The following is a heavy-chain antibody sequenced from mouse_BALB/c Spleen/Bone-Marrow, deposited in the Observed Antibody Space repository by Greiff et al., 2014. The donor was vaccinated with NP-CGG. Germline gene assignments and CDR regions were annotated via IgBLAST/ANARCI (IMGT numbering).Heavy chain of an antibody. Sequence: VQLKDSGPGLVAPSQSLSITCTVSGFSLSRYSVHXVXXXXXKGXKWXXXIWGGGSTDYNSALKSRLSISKDNSKSQVFLKMNSLQTDDTAMYYCARFLDYDGGDWYFDVWGAGTTVTVSS. CDR1: GFSLSRYS. CDR2: IWGGGST. D-gene: IGHD2-4*01. CDR3: ARFLDYDGGDWYFDV. V-gene: IGHV2-6-4*01. J-gene: IGHJ1*01.